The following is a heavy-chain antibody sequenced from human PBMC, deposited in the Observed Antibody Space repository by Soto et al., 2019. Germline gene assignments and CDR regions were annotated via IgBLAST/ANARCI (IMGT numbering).Heavy chain of an antibody. J-gene: IGHJ3*02. V-gene: IGHV3-33*01. CDR3: ARDRGYCSSTSCPIDAFDI. CDR2: IWYDGSNK. Sequence: PGGSLRLSCAASGFTFSSYGMHWVRQAPGKGLEWVAVIWYDGSNKYYADSVKGRFTISRDNSKNTLYLQMNSLRAEDTAVYYCARDRGYCSSTSCPIDAFDIWGQGTMVTVSS. D-gene: IGHD2-2*01. CDR1: GFTFSSYG.